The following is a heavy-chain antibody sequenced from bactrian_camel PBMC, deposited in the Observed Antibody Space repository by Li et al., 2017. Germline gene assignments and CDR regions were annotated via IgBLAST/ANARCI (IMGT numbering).Heavy chain of an antibody. Sequence: HVQLVESGGGSVQAGGSLRLSCTASGFRFDGSDWGWYRQGPGRKCEVVSRTASGSSTNYAGSVKGRFTISQDVPKNLVYLQMNDLKPEDTAVYYCAAEGPSWDSDSCVNSENGYWGQGTQVTVS. CDR2: TASGSST. CDR3: AAEGPSWDSDSCVNSENGY. J-gene: IGHJ6*01. CDR1: GFRFDGSD. V-gene: IGHV3S53*01.